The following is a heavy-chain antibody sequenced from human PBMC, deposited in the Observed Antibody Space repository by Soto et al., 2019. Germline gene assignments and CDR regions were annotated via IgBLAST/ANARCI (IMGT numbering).Heavy chain of an antibody. Sequence: QVQLVESGGGVVQPGRSLRLSCAASGFTFSNYGMHWVRQAPGKGLEWVAVISYDGSNKYYADSVKGRFTISRDNSKNTLYLQMNSLRAEDTAVYYCAKDRLGLLAAAGLPWFDPWGQGTLVTVSS. J-gene: IGHJ5*02. CDR1: GFTFSNYG. D-gene: IGHD6-13*01. CDR2: ISYDGSNK. V-gene: IGHV3-30*18. CDR3: AKDRLGLLAAAGLPWFDP.